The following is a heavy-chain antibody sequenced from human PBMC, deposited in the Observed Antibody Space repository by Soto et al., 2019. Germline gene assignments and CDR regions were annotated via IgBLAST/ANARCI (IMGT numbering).Heavy chain of an antibody. CDR3: ARARVYYDILTGYYSSYDY. CDR2: INHSGST. J-gene: IGHJ4*02. V-gene: IGHV4-4*02. CDR1: DGSLSTYEW. D-gene: IGHD3-9*01. Sequence: SQTLSLTCVVSDGSLSTYEWWTWVRHPPWKGLELIGEINHSGSTNYNPSLKSRVTISVDTSKNQFSLKLSSVTAADTAVYYCARARVYYDILTGYYSSYDYWGQGTLVSVSS.